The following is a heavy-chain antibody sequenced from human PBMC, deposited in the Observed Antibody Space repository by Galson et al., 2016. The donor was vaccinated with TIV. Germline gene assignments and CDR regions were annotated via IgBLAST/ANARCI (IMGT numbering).Heavy chain of an antibody. CDR3: ARERRHCGNECYLYYYYGMDV. J-gene: IGHJ6*02. D-gene: IGHD2-21*01. CDR2: IYSGGST. V-gene: IGHV3-66*02. CDR1: GFIVSSNY. Sequence: SLRLSCAASGFIVSSNYMTWVRQAPGKGLERVSLIYSGGSTSYADSVKGRFPISRDNSKNTVYLQMNRVRAEDTAIYYCARERRHCGNECYLYYYYGMDVWGQGTAVTVSS.